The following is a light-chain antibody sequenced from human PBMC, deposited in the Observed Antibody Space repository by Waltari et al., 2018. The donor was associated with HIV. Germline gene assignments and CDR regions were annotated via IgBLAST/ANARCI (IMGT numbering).Light chain of an antibody. CDR1: SSDVGYFNY. V-gene: IGLV2-8*01. CDR3: NSYAGSNTLV. J-gene: IGLJ3*02. Sequence: QSALTQPPSASGSPGHSGTISCPGTSSDVGYFNYVSWYQQHPGKAPKLVIFEVTTRPSGVPDRFSGSKSGNTASLTVSGLQPEDEAVYYCNSYAGSNTLVFGGGTKLTVL. CDR2: EVT.